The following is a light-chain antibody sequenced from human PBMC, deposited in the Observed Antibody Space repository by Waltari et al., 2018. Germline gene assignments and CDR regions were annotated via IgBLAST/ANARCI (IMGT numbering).Light chain of an antibody. CDR3: MQALQTPWT. Sequence: DIVMTQSPLSLPVTPGEPASISCRASQSPLHSNGYTYLDWYLQKPGQSPQLLIYLGSNRASGVPDRFSGSGSGTDFTLKISRVEAEDVGVYYCMQALQTPWTFGQGTKVEIK. V-gene: IGKV2-28*01. CDR1: QSPLHSNGYTY. J-gene: IGKJ1*01. CDR2: LGS.